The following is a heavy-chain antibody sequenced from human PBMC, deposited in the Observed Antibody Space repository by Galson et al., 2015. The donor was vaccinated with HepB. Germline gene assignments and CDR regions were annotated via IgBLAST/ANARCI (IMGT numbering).Heavy chain of an antibody. J-gene: IGHJ4*02. Sequence: SLRLSCAASGFPFRSYGMHWVRQAPVKGLEWVATISYDGTNKYYADSVKGRFTISRDNSNNTLYLQMNSLRPEDTAVYYCAKGRGSSWAIDYWGQGTPVTVSS. CDR3: AKGRGSSWAIDY. CDR1: GFPFRSYG. V-gene: IGHV3-30*18. CDR2: ISYDGTNK. D-gene: IGHD6-13*01.